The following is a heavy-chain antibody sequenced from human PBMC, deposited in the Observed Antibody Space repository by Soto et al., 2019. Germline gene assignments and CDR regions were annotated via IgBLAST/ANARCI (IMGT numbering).Heavy chain of an antibody. J-gene: IGHJ6*02. D-gene: IGHD2-21*02. Sequence: QVQLQQSGPGLVKPSQTLSLTCTVSGGSISGDYYHWTWIRQSPGKGLEWIGYIHFSGSVLYNPSFKSRPTISVYTSKNQFSLHLRSVTAADTAVSFCAREDDGGDRDYYGLDVWGQGTTVTVSS. CDR3: AREDDGGDRDYYGLDV. V-gene: IGHV4-30-4*08. CDR2: IHFSGSV. CDR1: GGSISGDYYH.